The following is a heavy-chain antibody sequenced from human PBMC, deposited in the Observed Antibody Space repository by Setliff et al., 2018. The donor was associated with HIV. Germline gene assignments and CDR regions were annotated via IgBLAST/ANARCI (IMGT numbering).Heavy chain of an antibody. Sequence: ASVKVSCKASGYSFTTSGVSWVRQAPGQGLEWMGWINIRSGNTNYAQKFQGRVTMTTDTSTSTAYMGLTSLRSEDMAVYYCARGTVAALYYFDYWGQGALVTVSS. V-gene: IGHV1-18*03. J-gene: IGHJ4*02. CDR2: INIRSGNT. CDR1: GYSFTTSG. D-gene: IGHD6-19*01. CDR3: ARGTVAALYYFDY.